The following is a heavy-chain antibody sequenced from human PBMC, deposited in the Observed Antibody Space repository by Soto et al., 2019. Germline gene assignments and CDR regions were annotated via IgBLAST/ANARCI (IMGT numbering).Heavy chain of an antibody. CDR2: INHSGST. Sequence: SETLSLTCAVYGGSFSGYYWSWIRQPPGKGLEWVGEINHSGSTNYNPSLKSRVTISVDPSKNQFSLKLSSVTAADTAVYYCARPSRLRYFDYWGQGTLVTVSS. J-gene: IGHJ4*02. D-gene: IGHD3-9*01. CDR1: GGSFSGYY. CDR3: ARPSRLRYFDY. V-gene: IGHV4-34*01.